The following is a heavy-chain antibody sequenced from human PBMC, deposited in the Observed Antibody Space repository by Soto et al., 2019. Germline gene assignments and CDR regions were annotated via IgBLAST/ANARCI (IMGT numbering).Heavy chain of an antibody. CDR3: AGGGGGYTWSNEF. V-gene: IGHV1-69*01. Sequence: QEQLVQSGAEVKKPGSSVKVSCKASGGLFSSYPISWVRQVPGQGLEWMGGIIPVFQTAYYTQRFQGRVTIPADEPTNTAYMELSGLSSEDRAFYYGAGGGGGYTWSNEFGGKETLVTVPS. CDR1: GGLFSSYP. J-gene: IGHJ4*02. D-gene: IGHD2-21*01. CDR2: IIPVFQTA.